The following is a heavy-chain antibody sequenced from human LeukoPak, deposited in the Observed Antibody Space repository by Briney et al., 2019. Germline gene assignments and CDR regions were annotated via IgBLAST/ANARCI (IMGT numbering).Heavy chain of an antibody. V-gene: IGHV3-21*01. CDR2: ISSSSSYI. CDR1: GFTFSSYS. CDR3: ARDAEMATISSYFGY. J-gene: IGHJ4*02. Sequence: GGSLRLSCAASGFTFSSYSMNWVRQAPGKGLEWVSSISSSSSYIYYADSVKGRFTISRDNAKNSLYLQMNSLRAEDTAVYYCARDAEMATISSYFGYWGQGTLVTVSS. D-gene: IGHD5-24*01.